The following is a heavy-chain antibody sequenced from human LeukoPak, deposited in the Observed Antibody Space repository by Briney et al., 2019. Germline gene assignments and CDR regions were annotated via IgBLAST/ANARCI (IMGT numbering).Heavy chain of an antibody. Sequence: GGSLRLSCAASRFTFSDYYISWIRQAPGKGLEWVSDISPSGDIISYADSVKGRFIISRDYAKESLHLQMNSLRVEDSAVYYCARETVAGTFDYWGQGTQVTVSS. V-gene: IGHV3-11*01. CDR1: RFTFSDYY. CDR2: ISPSGDII. D-gene: IGHD6-19*01. J-gene: IGHJ4*02. CDR3: ARETVAGTFDY.